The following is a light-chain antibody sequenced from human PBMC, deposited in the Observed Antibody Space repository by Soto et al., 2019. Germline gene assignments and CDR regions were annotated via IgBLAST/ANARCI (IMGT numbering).Light chain of an antibody. CDR3: GSWDSSLSAYV. Sequence: SVLTQPPSVSAAPGQKVTISCSGXXFNIGGNSVSWYQQLPGTAPKLLIYDDNKRPSGIPDRFSGSKSGTSATLGITGFQTGDEADYYCGSWDSSLSAYVFGTGTK. J-gene: IGLJ1*01. CDR1: XFNIGGNS. CDR2: DDN. V-gene: IGLV1-51*01.